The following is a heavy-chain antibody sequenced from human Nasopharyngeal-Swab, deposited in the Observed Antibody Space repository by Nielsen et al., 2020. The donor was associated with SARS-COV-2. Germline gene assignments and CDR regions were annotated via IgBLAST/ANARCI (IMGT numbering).Heavy chain of an antibody. Sequence: ASVKVSCKASGYTFTSYGISWVRQAPGQGLEWMGWISAYNGNTNYAQKLQGRVTMTTDTSTSTAYMELRSLRSDDTAVYYCARWLKSGFSSSWFFYYGMDVWGQGTTVTVSS. CDR1: GYTFTSYG. D-gene: IGHD6-13*01. V-gene: IGHV1-18*01. J-gene: IGHJ6*02. CDR3: ARWLKSGFSSSWFFYYGMDV. CDR2: ISAYNGNT.